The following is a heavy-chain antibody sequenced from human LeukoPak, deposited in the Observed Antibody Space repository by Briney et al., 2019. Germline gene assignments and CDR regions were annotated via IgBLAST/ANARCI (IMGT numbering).Heavy chain of an antibody. CDR3: ASHYCSSTSCHIDY. D-gene: IGHD2-2*01. CDR1: GGTFSSYA. J-gene: IGHJ4*02. V-gene: IGHV1-69*05. Sequence: SVKVSCKASGGTFSSYAISWARQAPGQGLEWMGGIIPIFGTANYAQKFQGRVTITTGESTSTAYMELSSLRSEDTAVYYCASHYCSSTSCHIDYWGQGTLVTVSS. CDR2: IIPIFGTA.